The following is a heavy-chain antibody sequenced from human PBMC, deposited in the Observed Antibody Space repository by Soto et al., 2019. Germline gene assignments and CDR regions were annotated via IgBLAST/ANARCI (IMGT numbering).Heavy chain of an antibody. CDR1: GYSFTSLD. V-gene: IGHV1-8*01. CDR2: MEPSTGRT. D-gene: IGHD1-26*01. Sequence: QVQLVQSGAEVREPGASVKVSCKASGYSFTSLDINWVRQTAGQGLEGMGWMEPSTGRTGYAQKFQGRVTMTRDTSINTAYMELTTLTSDDTAFYCCARGVSAGVDYWGQGTLVTVSS. CDR3: ARGVSAGVDY. J-gene: IGHJ4*02.